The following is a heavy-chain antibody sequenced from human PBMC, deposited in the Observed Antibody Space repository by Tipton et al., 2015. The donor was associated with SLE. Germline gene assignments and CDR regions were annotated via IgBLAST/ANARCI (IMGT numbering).Heavy chain of an antibody. J-gene: IGHJ6*02. V-gene: IGHV3-74*01. CDR2: IDSDGGTT. CDR1: GFTFSTYW. Sequence: SLRLSCVASGFTFSTYWMHWVRQAPGKGLVWVSHIDSDGGTTSYADSVKGRFTISRDNSKNTLFLQMSSLRPEDTAMYYCAKDLVAGVRKNYSGVDVWGQGTTVSVSS. CDR3: AKDLVAGVRKNYSGVDV. D-gene: IGHD2-15*01.